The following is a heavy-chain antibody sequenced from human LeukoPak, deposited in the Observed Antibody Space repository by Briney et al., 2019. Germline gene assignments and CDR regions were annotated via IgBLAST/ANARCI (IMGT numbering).Heavy chain of an antibody. D-gene: IGHD3-3*01. CDR1: GFTFSSYW. Sequence: HPGGSLRLSCAASGFTFSSYWMSWVRQAPGKGLEWVANIKQDGSEKYYVDSVKGRFTISRDNAKNSLYLQMNSLRAEDTAMYYCARDTDGITIFGETDAFDIWGQGTMVTVSS. CDR3: ARDTDGITIFGETDAFDI. CDR2: IKQDGSEK. V-gene: IGHV3-7*01. J-gene: IGHJ3*02.